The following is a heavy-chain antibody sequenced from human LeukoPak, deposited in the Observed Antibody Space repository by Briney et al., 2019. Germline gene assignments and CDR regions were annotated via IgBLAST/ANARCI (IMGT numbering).Heavy chain of an antibody. CDR3: AKESGADWAVAGTGYFDY. V-gene: IGHV3-30*02. CDR1: GFTFSSYW. CDR2: IRYDGSNK. J-gene: IGHJ4*02. Sequence: GGSLRLSCAASGFTFSSYWMSWVRQAPGKGLEWVAFIRYDGSNKYYADSVKGRFTISRDNSKNTLYLQMNSLRAEDTAVYYCAKESGADWAVAGTGYFDYWGQGTLVTVSS. D-gene: IGHD6-19*01.